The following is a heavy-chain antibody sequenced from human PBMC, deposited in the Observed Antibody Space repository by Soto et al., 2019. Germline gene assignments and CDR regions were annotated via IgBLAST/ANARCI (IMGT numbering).Heavy chain of an antibody. Sequence: QVQLVQSGAALKKPGSSVKVSCKASGGTFSSYAISWVRQAPGQGLEWMGGIIPIFGTANYAQKFQGRVTITADESTSTAYMELSSLRSEDTDVYYCARAPLLIQLAWYFDLWGRGTLVTVSS. CDR2: IIPIFGTA. CDR1: GGTFSSYA. CDR3: ARAPLLIQLAWYFDL. D-gene: IGHD5-18*01. J-gene: IGHJ2*01. V-gene: IGHV1-69*12.